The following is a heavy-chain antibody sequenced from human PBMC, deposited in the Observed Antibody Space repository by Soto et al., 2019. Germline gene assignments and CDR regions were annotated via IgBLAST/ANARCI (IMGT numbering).Heavy chain of an antibody. CDR2: IKSKTDGGTT. CDR1: GFTFSNAW. Sequence: PGGSLRLSCAASGFTFSNAWMSWVRQAPGKGLEWVGRIKSKTDGGTTDYAAPVKGRFTISRDDSKNTLYLQMNSLKTEDTAVYYFTKDEGTGTTRYYGMDVWGQGTTVTVSS. CDR3: TKDEGTGTTRYYGMDV. J-gene: IGHJ6*02. D-gene: IGHD1-7*01. V-gene: IGHV3-15*01.